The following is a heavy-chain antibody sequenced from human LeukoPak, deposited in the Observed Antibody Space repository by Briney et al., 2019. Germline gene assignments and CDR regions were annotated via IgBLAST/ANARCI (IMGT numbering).Heavy chain of an antibody. J-gene: IGHJ6*02. CDR3: ARDSSVDIVVVPAAQHYGMDV. Sequence: GGSLRLSCAASGFTFSSYATSWVRQAPGKGLEWVSAISGSGGSTYYADSVKGRFTISRDNSKNTLYLQMNSLRAEDTAVYYCARDSSVDIVVVPAAQHYGMDVWGQGTTVTVSS. CDR1: GFTFSSYA. CDR2: ISGSGGST. V-gene: IGHV3-23*01. D-gene: IGHD2-2*03.